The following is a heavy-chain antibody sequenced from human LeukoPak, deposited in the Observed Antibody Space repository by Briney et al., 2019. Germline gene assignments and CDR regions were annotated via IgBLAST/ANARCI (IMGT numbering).Heavy chain of an antibody. D-gene: IGHD3-9*01. CDR3: ARLNYDILTGKNWFDP. CDR2: IYYSGST. J-gene: IGHJ5*02. CDR1: GGSISSSSYY. V-gene: IGHV4-39*01. Sequence: SETLSLTCTVSGGSISSSSYYWGWIRQPPGKGLEWIGSIYYSGSTYYNPSLKSRVTISVDTSKNQFSLKLSSVTAADTAVYYCARLNYDILTGKNWFDPWGQGTLVTVSS.